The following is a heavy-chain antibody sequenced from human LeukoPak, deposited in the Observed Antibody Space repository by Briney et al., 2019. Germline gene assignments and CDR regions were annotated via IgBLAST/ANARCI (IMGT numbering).Heavy chain of an antibody. CDR3: ARHLFTGYYYDSSGYPPHAFDI. Sequence: GESLKISCKGFGFSFTSYWIGWVRQMPGKGLEWMGVIYPGDSDIRYIPSFQGQVTISADKAISTAYLQWSSLKASDTAMYYCARHLFTGYYYDSSGYPPHAFDIWGQGTKVTVSS. J-gene: IGHJ3*02. D-gene: IGHD3-22*01. CDR1: GFSFTSYW. V-gene: IGHV5-51*01. CDR2: IYPGDSDI.